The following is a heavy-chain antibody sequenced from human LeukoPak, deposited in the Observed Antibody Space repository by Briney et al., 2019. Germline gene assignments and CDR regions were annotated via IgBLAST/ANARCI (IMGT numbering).Heavy chain of an antibody. CDR2: ISHSGST. V-gene: IGHV4-34*01. D-gene: IGHD2-2*01. Sequence: PSETLSLTCAVYGGSFSGYYWSWIRQPPGKGLEWIGEISHSGSTNYNPSLKSRVTISVDTSKNQFSLKLRSVTAADTAVYYCARGIPGSVVVPAALSHFDYWGQGTLVTVSS. J-gene: IGHJ4*02. CDR1: GGSFSGYY. CDR3: ARGIPGSVVVPAALSHFDY.